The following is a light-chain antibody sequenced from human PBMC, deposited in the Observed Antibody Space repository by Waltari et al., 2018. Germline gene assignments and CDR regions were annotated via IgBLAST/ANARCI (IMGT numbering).Light chain of an antibody. CDR1: QSISSW. Sequence: DIQMTQSPSTLSASVGDRVTITCRASQSISSWLAWYQQKPGKAPKLLIYDASSLGSGVPSRFSGSGSGTEFTLTISSLQPDDFATYYCQQYNSYPSYTFGQGTKLEIK. J-gene: IGKJ2*01. CDR2: DAS. V-gene: IGKV1-5*01. CDR3: QQYNSYPSYT.